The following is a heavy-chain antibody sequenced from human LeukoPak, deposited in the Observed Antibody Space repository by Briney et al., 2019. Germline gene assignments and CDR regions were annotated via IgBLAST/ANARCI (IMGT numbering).Heavy chain of an antibody. D-gene: IGHD2-21*01. J-gene: IGHJ4*02. CDR2: INPKSGGT. V-gene: IGHV1-2*02. CDR1: GYTFTDYF. CDR3: ARAGYCGSNCYYYFDC. Sequence: ASVKVSCKASGYTFTDYFIHWVRQAPGQGLEWMGWINPKSGGTYYAQNFRGRVTLTRDTSISTAYMELSSLTSEDTAVYSCARAGYCGSNCYYYFDCWGQGTLVTVSS.